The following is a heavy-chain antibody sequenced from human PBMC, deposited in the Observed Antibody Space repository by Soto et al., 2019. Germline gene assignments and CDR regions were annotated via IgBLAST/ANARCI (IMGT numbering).Heavy chain of an antibody. CDR2: ISSDGANK. V-gene: IGHV3-23*01. J-gene: IGHJ4*02. D-gene: IGHD2-8*01. CDR3: VSWVSQHFDY. CDR1: GFTFNSRSSHG. Sequence: GWSLRLACALFGFTFNSRSSHGMSWVRQAPGKGPEWVSTISSDGANKHYAESVKGRFTISKDTSRNTVDLHMNSLGAEDTAMYFCVSWVSQHFDYWGQGILVTVSS.